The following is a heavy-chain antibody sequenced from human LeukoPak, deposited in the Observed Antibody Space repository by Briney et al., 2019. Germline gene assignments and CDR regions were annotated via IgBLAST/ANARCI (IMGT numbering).Heavy chain of an antibody. CDR1: GGSISSYY. V-gene: IGHV4-4*07. CDR3: ARENSGSYREFDY. J-gene: IGHJ4*02. D-gene: IGHD1-26*01. Sequence: SETLSLTCTVSGGSISSYYWSWIRQPAGKGLEWIGRIYTSGSTNYNASLKSQVSMSVDTSKNQFSLKLSSVTAADTAVFYCARENSGSYREFDYWGQGTLVTVSS. CDR2: IYTSGST.